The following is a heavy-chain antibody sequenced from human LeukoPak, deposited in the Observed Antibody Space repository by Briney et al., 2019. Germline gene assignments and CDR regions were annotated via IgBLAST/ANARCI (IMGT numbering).Heavy chain of an antibody. CDR1: GFTFSSYS. Sequence: GGSLRPSCAASGFTFSSYSMNWVRQAPGKGLEWVSSISSSSMHIYYADSVKGRFTISRDNAKNSLYLQMNSLRAEDTAVYYCAKDLRGLDALDIWGQGTMVTASS. V-gene: IGHV3-21*01. D-gene: IGHD3-10*01. J-gene: IGHJ3*02. CDR3: AKDLRGLDALDI. CDR2: ISSSSMHI.